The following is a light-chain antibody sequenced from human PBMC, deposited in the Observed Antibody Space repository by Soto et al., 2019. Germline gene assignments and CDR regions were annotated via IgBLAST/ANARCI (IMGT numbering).Light chain of an antibody. Sequence: QSVLTQPPSVSGAPGQAVTISCSGRSSNIGSGFDVHWYQQRPGTAPKLLIYRNNNRPSGVPDRFVGYKSGTSASLAIIGLQPEDEADYYCHSYDISLSGMVFGGGTKLTVL. J-gene: IGLJ2*01. CDR1: SSNIGSGFD. CDR3: HSYDISLSGMV. V-gene: IGLV1-40*01. CDR2: RNN.